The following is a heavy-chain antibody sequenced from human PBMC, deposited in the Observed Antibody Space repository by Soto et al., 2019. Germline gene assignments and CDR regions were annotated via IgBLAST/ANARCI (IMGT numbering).Heavy chain of an antibody. Sequence: SETLSLTCTVSGGSISSGGYYWIWIRQHPGKGLEWIGYIYYSGSTYYNPSLKSRVTISVDTSKNQFSLKLSSVTAADTAVYYCARGGQGWFDPWGQGTLVTVSS. D-gene: IGHD3-16*01. J-gene: IGHJ5*02. CDR2: IYYSGST. CDR3: ARGGQGWFDP. V-gene: IGHV4-31*03. CDR1: GGSISSGGYY.